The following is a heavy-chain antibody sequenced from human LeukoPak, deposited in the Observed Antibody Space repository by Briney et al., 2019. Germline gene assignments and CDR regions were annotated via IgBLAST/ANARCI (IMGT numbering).Heavy chain of an antibody. CDR2: IKSKTDGGTT. D-gene: IGHD3-22*01. Sequence: GGSLRLSCAASGFTFSNAWMSWVRQAPGKGLEWVGRIKSKTDGGTTDYAAPVKGRFTISRDDSKNTLYLQMNSLKTEDTAVYYCTTGDYYDSSGYPEGLDYWGQGTLVTVSS. CDR1: GFTFSNAW. J-gene: IGHJ4*02. CDR3: TTGDYYDSSGYPEGLDY. V-gene: IGHV3-15*01.